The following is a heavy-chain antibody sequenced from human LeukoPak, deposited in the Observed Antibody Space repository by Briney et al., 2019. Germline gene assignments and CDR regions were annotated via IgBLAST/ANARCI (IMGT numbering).Heavy chain of an antibody. V-gene: IGHV3-23*01. J-gene: IGHJ4*02. Sequence: PGGSLRLSCAASGFTFSDYYMSWIRQAPGKGLEWVSAISGSGVSTYYADSVKGRFTVSRDNSKNTLYLQMSSLRAEDTAVYYCAKDERNWNYNLASQTYDWGQGTLVTVSS. CDR1: GFTFSDYY. D-gene: IGHD1-7*01. CDR3: AKDERNWNYNLASQTYD. CDR2: ISGSGVST.